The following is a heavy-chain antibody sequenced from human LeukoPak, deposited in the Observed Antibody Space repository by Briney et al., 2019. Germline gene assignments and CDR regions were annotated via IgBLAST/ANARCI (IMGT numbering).Heavy chain of an antibody. CDR3: ARGGYCSSTSCHALNWFDP. CDR2: INAGNGNT. D-gene: IGHD2-2*01. Sequence: GASVKVSCKASGYTFTSYAMYWVRQAPGQRLEWMGWINAGNGNTKYSQKFQGRVTITRDTSASTAYMELSSLRSEDTAVYYCARGGYCSSTSCHALNWFDPWGQGTLVTVSS. V-gene: IGHV1-3*01. CDR1: GYTFTSYA. J-gene: IGHJ5*02.